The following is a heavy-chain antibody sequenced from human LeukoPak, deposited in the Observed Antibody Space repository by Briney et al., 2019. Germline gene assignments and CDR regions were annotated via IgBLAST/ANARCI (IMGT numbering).Heavy chain of an antibody. CDR3: ARSLRFLEWLPTRY. CDR1: GYTFTSYA. Sequence: GASVKVSCKASGYTFTSYAMHWVHQAPGQRLEWMGWINAGNGNTKYSQKFQGRVTITRDTSASTAYMELSSLRSEDTAVYYCARSLRFLEWLPTRYWGQGTLVTVSS. CDR2: INAGNGNT. J-gene: IGHJ4*02. V-gene: IGHV1-3*01. D-gene: IGHD3-3*01.